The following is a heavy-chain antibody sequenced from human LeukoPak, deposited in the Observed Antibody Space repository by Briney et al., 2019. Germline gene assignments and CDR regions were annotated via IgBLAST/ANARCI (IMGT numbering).Heavy chain of an antibody. V-gene: IGHV1-2*02. CDR2: INPNSGGT. J-gene: IGHJ4*02. D-gene: IGHD5-18*01. CDR3: ARELSGGYSYGYDY. Sequence: ASVKVSCKASGYTFTGYYMNWVRQAHGQGIEWMGWINPNSGGTNYAQKYPGRVTMTRDTSISTAYMELSRLRSDDTAVYYCARELSGGYSYGYDYWGQGTLVTVSS. CDR1: GYTFTGYY.